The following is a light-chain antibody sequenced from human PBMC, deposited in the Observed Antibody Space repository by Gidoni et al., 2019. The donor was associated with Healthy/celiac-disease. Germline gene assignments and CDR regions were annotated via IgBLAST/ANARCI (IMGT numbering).Light chain of an antibody. J-gene: IGLJ2*01. Sequence: SALTQPASVSVSPGQSITISCTGTSSDFGGYNYVSWYQQHPGKAPKLMIYEVSYRPSGVSNRFSGSKSGNTASLTISGLKAEDEADYYCSSYTSSSTPVVFGGGTKLTVL. CDR2: EVS. CDR1: SSDFGGYNY. CDR3: SSYTSSSTPVV. V-gene: IGLV2-14*01.